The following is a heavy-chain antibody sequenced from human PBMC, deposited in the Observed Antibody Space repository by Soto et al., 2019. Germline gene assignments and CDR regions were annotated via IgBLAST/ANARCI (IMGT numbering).Heavy chain of an antibody. Sequence: LRLSCAASGFTFSSYGMHWVRQAPGKGLEWVAVISYDGSNKYYADSVKGRFTISRDNSKNTLYLQMNSLRAEDTAVYYCTRREGVRSSWFPMGEDYYYYGMDVWGQGTTVTVSS. D-gene: IGHD6-13*01. V-gene: IGHV3-30*03. J-gene: IGHJ6*02. CDR1: GFTFSSYG. CDR3: TRREGVRSSWFPMGEDYYYYGMDV. CDR2: ISYDGSNK.